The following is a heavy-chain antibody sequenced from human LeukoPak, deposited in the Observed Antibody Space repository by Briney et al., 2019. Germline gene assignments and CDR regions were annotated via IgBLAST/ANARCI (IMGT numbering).Heavy chain of an antibody. CDR3: ARDQRYYDSSGHLDY. V-gene: IGHV1-46*01. CDR2: INPSGGRT. CDR1: GYTFTGYY. J-gene: IGHJ4*02. Sequence: ASVQVSCKASGYTFTGYYMHWVRQAPGQGLEWMGIINPSGGRTSYAQKFQGRVTMTRDTSTSTVYMELSSLRSEDTAVYYCARDQRYYDSSGHLDYWGQVNLVTVSS. D-gene: IGHD3-22*01.